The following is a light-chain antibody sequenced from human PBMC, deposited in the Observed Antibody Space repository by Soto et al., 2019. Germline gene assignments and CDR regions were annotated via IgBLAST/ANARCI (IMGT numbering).Light chain of an antibody. V-gene: IGLV1-44*01. CDR3: AAWDDSLNGHV. CDR1: SSNIGTSS. Sequence: QSALTQPHSASGTPGHRLTSSCSGRSSNIGTSSVHWFQQLPGTAPKLLISTTNQRPSGVPERFSGSKSGTSASLAISGLQSEDEADHYCAAWDDSLNGHVFGTGTKVTVL. CDR2: TTN. J-gene: IGLJ1*01.